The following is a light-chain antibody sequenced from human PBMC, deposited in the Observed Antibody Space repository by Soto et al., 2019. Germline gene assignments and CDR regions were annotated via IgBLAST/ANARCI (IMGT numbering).Light chain of an antibody. V-gene: IGLV1-40*01. J-gene: IGLJ1*01. CDR3: QSYDSSLSGL. CDR1: SSNIGAGYG. CDR2: GDT. Sequence: QLVLTQPPSVSGAPGQWVTISCTGSSSNIGAGYGVHWYQQVPGTTPKLLIYGDTNRPSGVPDRFSGSKSGTSASLAITGLQAEDEGDYYCQSYDSSLSGLFGTGTKVTVL.